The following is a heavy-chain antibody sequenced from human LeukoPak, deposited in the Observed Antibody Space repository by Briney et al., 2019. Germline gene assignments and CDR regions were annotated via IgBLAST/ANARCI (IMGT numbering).Heavy chain of an antibody. CDR3: ARISSGWYRGYYFDY. CDR1: GYTFTSYG. J-gene: IGHJ4*02. V-gene: IGHV1-18*01. CDR2: ISAYNGNT. D-gene: IGHD6-19*01. Sequence: ASVKVSCKASGYTFTSYGISWVRQAPGQGLEWMGWISAYNGNTNYAQKLQGRVTITTDTSTSTAYMELRSLRSDDTAVYYCARISSGWYRGYYFDYWGQGTLVTVSS.